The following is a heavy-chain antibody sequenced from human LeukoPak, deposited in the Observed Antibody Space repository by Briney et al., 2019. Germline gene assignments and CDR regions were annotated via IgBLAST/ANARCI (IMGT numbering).Heavy chain of an antibody. Sequence: PSETLSLTCTVSGASFSSTSYYWGWIRQPPGTGLEWVGCIYYSGNTYYNQSLRSRVTISVDTSKNQFSLKLTSVTAADTAVYYCARHYYDTSGYYPWYFDNWGQGILVTVSS. CDR2: IYYSGNT. CDR1: GASFSSTSYY. J-gene: IGHJ4*02. CDR3: ARHYYDTSGYYPWYFDN. D-gene: IGHD3-22*01. V-gene: IGHV4-39*01.